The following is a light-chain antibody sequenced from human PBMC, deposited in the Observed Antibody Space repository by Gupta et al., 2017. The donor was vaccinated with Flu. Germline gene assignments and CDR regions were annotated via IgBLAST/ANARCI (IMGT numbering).Light chain of an antibody. CDR2: AAS. CDR3: QKYNSDRPA. V-gene: IGKV1-27*01. Sequence: QKSGKRPKLLIYAASSTQSGVPSRFSASGFATAFTLIIISLQPEDFATYYCQKYNSDRPAFGGGTKVEIK. J-gene: IGKJ4*01.